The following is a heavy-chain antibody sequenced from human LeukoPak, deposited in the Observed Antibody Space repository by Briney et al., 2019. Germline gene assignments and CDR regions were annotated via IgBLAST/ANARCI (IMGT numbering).Heavy chain of an antibody. CDR3: AKRIGYDSSGYDDY. V-gene: IGHV3-23*01. Sequence: GGSLRPSCAASGFTFSSYAMSWVRQAPGKGLEWVSAISGSGGSTYYADSVKGRFTISRDNSKNTLYLQMNSLRAEDTAVYYCAKRIGYDSSGYDDYWGQGTLVTVSS. J-gene: IGHJ4*02. CDR1: GFTFSSYA. CDR2: ISGSGGST. D-gene: IGHD3-22*01.